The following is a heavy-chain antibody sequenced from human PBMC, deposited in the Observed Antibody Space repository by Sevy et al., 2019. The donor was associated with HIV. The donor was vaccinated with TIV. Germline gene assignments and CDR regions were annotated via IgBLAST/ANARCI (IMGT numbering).Heavy chain of an antibody. J-gene: IGHJ6*04. Sequence: GGSLRLSCAASGFTVSSNYMSWVRQAPGKGLEWVSVIYSGGSTYYADSVKGRFTISRDNSKNTLYLQMNGLRAEETAVYYCARDGGSRGMDVWGKGTTVTVSS. D-gene: IGHD6-13*01. CDR3: ARDGGSRGMDV. CDR2: IYSGGST. CDR1: GFTVSSNY. V-gene: IGHV3-66*02.